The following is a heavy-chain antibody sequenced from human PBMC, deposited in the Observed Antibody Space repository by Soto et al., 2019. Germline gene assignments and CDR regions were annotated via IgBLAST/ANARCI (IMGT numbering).Heavy chain of an antibody. J-gene: IGHJ4*02. D-gene: IGHD6-19*01. V-gene: IGHV4-31*03. Sequence: QVQLQESGPGLVKPSQTLSLTCTVSGGSISSGGYYWSWIRQHPGKGLEWIGYIYYSGSTYYNPSLKSRVTITVDTYKNQFSLKMSSVTAADTAVYYCARFPVAGTSGPPVYWGKGTLVTVSA. CDR1: GGSISSGGYY. CDR2: IYYSGST. CDR3: ARFPVAGTSGPPVY.